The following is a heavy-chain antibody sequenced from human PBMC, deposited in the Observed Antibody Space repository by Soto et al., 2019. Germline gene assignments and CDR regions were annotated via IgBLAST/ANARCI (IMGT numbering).Heavy chain of an antibody. V-gene: IGHV3-53*01. D-gene: IGHD5-12*01. CDR1: GFTVSSNY. CDR2: IYSGGST. J-gene: IGHJ6*02. Sequence: EVQLVESGGGLIQPGGSLRLSCAASGFTVSSNYMSWVRQAPGKGLEWVSVIYSGGSTYYADSVKGRFTISRDNSKNTLYLQMNSLRAEDTAVYYCAGRSSGYGYYYYYGMYVWGQGTTVTVSS. CDR3: AGRSSGYGYYYYYGMYV.